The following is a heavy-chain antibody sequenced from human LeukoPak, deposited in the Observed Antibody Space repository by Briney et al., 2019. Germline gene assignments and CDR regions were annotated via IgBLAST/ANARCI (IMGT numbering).Heavy chain of an antibody. V-gene: IGHV4-61*02. CDR3: ARTDGSWYGSWFDP. J-gene: IGHJ5*02. CDR1: GASISSGGYF. CDR2: IETSGST. Sequence: SETLSLTCTVSGASISSGGYFWSWIRQPAGKGVEWIGRIETSGSTNYNPSLKSRVTISVDTSKNQFSLKLSSVTAADTAVYYCARTDGSWYGSWFDPWGQGTLVTVSS. D-gene: IGHD6-13*01.